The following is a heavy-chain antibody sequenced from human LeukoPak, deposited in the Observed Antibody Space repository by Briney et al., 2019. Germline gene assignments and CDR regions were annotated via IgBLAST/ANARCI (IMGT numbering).Heavy chain of an antibody. D-gene: IGHD6-13*01. CDR3: ARDQGSSSSGYYYGMDV. J-gene: IGHJ6*02. CDR1: GYTFTGYY. V-gene: IGHV1-2*02. CDR2: INPNSGGT. Sequence: ASVKVSCKASGYTFTGYYMHWVRQAPGQGLEWMGWINPNSGGTNYAQKFQGRVTMTRDTSISTAYMELSRLRSDDTAVYYCARDQGSSSSGYYYGMDVWGQGTTVTVSS.